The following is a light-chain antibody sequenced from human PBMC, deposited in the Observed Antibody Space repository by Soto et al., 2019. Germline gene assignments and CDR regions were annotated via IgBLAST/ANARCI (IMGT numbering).Light chain of an antibody. CDR2: DVT. CDR3: SSYTSSSTLYV. V-gene: IGLV2-14*01. J-gene: IGLJ1*01. Sequence: QSVLTQTPSASGTPGQTVTISCSGSSSDVGGYNYVSWYQQHPGKAPKLMIYDVTNRPSGVSNRFSGSKSGNTASLTISGLQAEDEADYYCSSYTSSSTLYVFGTGTKLTVL. CDR1: SSDVGGYNY.